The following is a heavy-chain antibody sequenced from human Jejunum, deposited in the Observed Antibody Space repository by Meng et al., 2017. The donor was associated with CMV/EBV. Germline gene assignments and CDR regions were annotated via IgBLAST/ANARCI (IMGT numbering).Heavy chain of an antibody. V-gene: IGHV4-39*07. CDR1: SSSYY. D-gene: IGHD3-22*01. CDR3: ARALPYYYDSSGPYNWFDP. CDR2: IDYSGRT. Sequence: SSSYYGGWTRQPPGMGLEWIASIDYSGRTYYNPSLKSRVSTSVDTSKNQFSLKLSSVTAADTAVYYCARALPYYYDSSGPYNWFDPWGQGTLVTVSS. J-gene: IGHJ5*02.